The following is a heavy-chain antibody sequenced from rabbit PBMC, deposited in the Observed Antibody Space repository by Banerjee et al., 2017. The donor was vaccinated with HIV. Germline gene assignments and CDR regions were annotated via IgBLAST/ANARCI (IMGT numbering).Heavy chain of an antibody. CDR1: GFSFSSGYD. D-gene: IGHD2-1*01. CDR2: IYPGGGYT. V-gene: IGHV1S40*01. CDR3: ARGGDDEWWYAFDL. J-gene: IGHJ4*01. Sequence: ESGGGLFQPGGSLALTCKASGFSFSSGYDMCWVCQAPGKGPEWIGCIYPGGGYTYYASWAKGRFTISKTSSTTVTLQVTSLTAADTATYFCARGGDDEWWYAFDLWGPGTLVTVS.